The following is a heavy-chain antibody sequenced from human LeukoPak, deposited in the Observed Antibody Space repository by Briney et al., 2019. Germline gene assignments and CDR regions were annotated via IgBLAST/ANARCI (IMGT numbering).Heavy chain of an antibody. D-gene: IGHD7-27*01. CDR1: GFTFSSHA. CDR2: ITGRGGTT. V-gene: IGHV3-23*01. CDR3: AARNGGPYYFDY. J-gene: IGHJ4*02. Sequence: GGSLRLSCEASGFTFSSHAMTWVRQAPGKGLEWVSSITGRGGTTYYADSVRGRFTISRDNSKNTVYLQMNSLRAEDTAVYYCAARNGGPYYFDYWGRGALVTVSS.